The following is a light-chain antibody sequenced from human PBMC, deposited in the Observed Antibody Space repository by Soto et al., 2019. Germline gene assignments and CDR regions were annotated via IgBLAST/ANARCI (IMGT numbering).Light chain of an antibody. Sequence: EGVLTQSPGTLSVSPGERVTLSCRASQSVSSRLVWYQRKPGQAPRLLIYDASTRATGMTGRFSGSGSGTEFTLTISSLQSEDFAVYYCQQYNNWPWTFGQGTKVDIK. V-gene: IGKV3-15*01. CDR2: DAS. CDR1: QSVSSR. CDR3: QQYNNWPWT. J-gene: IGKJ1*01.